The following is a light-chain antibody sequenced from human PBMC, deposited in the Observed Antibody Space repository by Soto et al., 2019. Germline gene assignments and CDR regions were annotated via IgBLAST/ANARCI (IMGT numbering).Light chain of an antibody. Sequence: EIVLTQSLATLSSFPGDRVTLSCRASQYINTRLAWYQHRPGQAPRLLIYQTSIRAAGIPARFSASGSGTDFTLTISDVQPEDVALYYCHQRQSWPRTFGQGTKVDI. CDR2: QTS. J-gene: IGKJ1*01. CDR3: HQRQSWPRT. V-gene: IGKV3-11*01. CDR1: QYINTR.